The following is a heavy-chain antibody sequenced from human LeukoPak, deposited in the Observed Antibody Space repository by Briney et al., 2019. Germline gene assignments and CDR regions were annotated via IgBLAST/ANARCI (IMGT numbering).Heavy chain of an antibody. CDR1: GFTFSSYG. D-gene: IGHD1-26*01. CDR3: AKIAVGARPWDY. V-gene: IGHV3-30*18. CDR2: ISYDGSNK. Sequence: GGSLRLSCAASGFTFSSYGMHWVRQAPGKGLEWVAVISYDGSNKYYADSVKGRFTISRDNSKNTLYLQMNSLRAEDTAVYYCAKIAVGARPWDYWGQGTLVTVSS. J-gene: IGHJ4*02.